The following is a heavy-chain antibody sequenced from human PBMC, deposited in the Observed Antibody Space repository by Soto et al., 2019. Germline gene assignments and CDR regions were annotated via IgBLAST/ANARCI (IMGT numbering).Heavy chain of an antibody. CDR2: ISSSSGYI. J-gene: IGHJ5*02. CDR3: APLTIVVVLPTTPGGQNWFDP. Sequence: GGSLRLSCAASGFTFSSYNMNWVRQAPGKGLEWVSSISSSSGYIYYADSVKGRFTISRDNAKKSLCLQMNSLRAEDTAVYYCAPLTIVVVLPTTPGGQNWFDPWGQGTLVTVSS. D-gene: IGHD2-15*01. CDR1: GFTFSSYN. V-gene: IGHV3-21*01.